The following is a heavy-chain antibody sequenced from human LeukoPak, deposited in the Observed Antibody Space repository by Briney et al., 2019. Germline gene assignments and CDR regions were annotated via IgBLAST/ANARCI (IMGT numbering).Heavy chain of an antibody. J-gene: IGHJ4*02. CDR1: GFTFSSYD. CDR2: IGTAGDT. Sequence: PGGSLRLSCAASGFTFSSYDMHWVRQATGKGLEWVSAIGTAGDTYYPGSVKGRFTISRENAKSSLYLQMNSLRAGDTAVYYCARGDSSATSRTAYDYWGQGTLVTVSS. CDR3: ARGDSSATSRTAYDY. V-gene: IGHV3-13*01. D-gene: IGHD3-22*01.